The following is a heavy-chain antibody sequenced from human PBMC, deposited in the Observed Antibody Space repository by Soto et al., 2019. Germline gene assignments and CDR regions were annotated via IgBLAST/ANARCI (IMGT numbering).Heavy chain of an antibody. CDR1: GFTFSSYG. CDR3: AKGGDDIVVVPAAICDY. Sequence: GGSLRLSCAASGFTFSSYGMHWVRQAPGKGLEWVAVISHDGSNKYYADSVKGRFTISRDNSKNTLYLQMNSLRAEDTAVYYCAKGGDDIVVVPAAICDYWGQGTLVTVSS. CDR2: ISHDGSNK. D-gene: IGHD2-2*01. V-gene: IGHV3-30*18. J-gene: IGHJ4*02.